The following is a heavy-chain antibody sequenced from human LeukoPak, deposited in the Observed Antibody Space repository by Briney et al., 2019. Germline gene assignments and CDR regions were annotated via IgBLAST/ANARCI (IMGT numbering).Heavy chain of an antibody. CDR2: IILIFGTA. CDR3: ARDMDSGAVFFDY. J-gene: IGHJ4*02. Sequence: SVNLSRNSSGATFTSYAISWVRLPPAPGHGRMGGIILIFGTANYAQTFQGSVRITADESTSTAYMELNSLRSDDAAVYYCARDMDSGAVFFDYWGLGTLVTVSS. D-gene: IGHD1-26*01. V-gene: IGHV1-69*01. CDR1: GATFTSYA.